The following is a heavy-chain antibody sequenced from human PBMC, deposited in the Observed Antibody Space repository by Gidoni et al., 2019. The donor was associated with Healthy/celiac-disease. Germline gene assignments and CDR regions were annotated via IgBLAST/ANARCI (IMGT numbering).Heavy chain of an antibody. CDR3: ARRADDILTGYYNASSYYYGMDV. Sequence: QVQLQQWGAGLLQPSETLSLTCAVYGGSFSCYYWSWIRQPPGQGLEWIGEINHSGSTNHNPSLHSRVTISVDTSKNQFALKLSSVTAADTAVYYCARRADDILTGYYNASSYYYGMDVWGQGTTVTVSS. V-gene: IGHV4-34*01. J-gene: IGHJ6*02. D-gene: IGHD3-9*01. CDR1: GGSFSCYY. CDR2: INHSGST.